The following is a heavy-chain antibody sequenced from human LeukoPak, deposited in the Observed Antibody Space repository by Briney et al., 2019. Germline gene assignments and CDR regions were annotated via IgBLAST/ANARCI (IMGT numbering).Heavy chain of an antibody. J-gene: IGHJ4*02. D-gene: IGHD3-10*01. V-gene: IGHV3-23*01. CDR2: ISGSGGST. Sequence: GGSLRLSCAASGFTFSNAWMSWVRQAPGKGLEWVSAISGSGGSTYYADSVRGRFTISRDNSKNTLYLQMNSLRAEDTAVYYCAKDITLNYGSGSYSDYWGQGTLVTVSS. CDR1: GFTFSNAW. CDR3: AKDITLNYGSGSYSDY.